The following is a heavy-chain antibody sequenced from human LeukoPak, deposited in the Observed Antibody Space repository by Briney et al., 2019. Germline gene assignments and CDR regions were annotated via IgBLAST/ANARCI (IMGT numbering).Heavy chain of an antibody. CDR3: ARDRVDYGDYEAYYYGMDV. Sequence: SVKVSCKASGGTFSSYAISWVRQAPGQGLEWMGRIIPILGIANYAQKFQGRVTITADKSTSTAYMELSSLRSEDTAVYYCARDRVDYGDYEAYYYGMDVWGQGTTVTVSS. CDR1: GGTFSSYA. CDR2: IIPILGIA. D-gene: IGHD4-17*01. V-gene: IGHV1-69*04. J-gene: IGHJ6*02.